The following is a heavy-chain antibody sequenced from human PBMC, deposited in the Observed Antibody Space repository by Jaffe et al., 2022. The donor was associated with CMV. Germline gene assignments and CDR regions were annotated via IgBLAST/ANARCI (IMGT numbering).Heavy chain of an antibody. V-gene: IGHV1-69*01. D-gene: IGHD6-6*01. Sequence: QVQLVQSGAEVKKPGSSVKVSCKASGGTFSSYAISWVRQAPGQGLEWMGGIIPIFGTANYAQKFQGRVTITADESTSTAYMELSSLRSEDTAVYYCARDRNSSSSGYYYGMDVWGQGTTVTVSS. CDR1: GGTFSSYA. J-gene: IGHJ6*02. CDR3: ARDRNSSSSGYYYGMDV. CDR2: IIPIFGTA.